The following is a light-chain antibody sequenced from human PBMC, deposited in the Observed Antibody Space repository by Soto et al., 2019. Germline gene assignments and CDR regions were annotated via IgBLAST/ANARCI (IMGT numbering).Light chain of an antibody. Sequence: QSVLTQPASVSGSPGQSITISCVGTSGDIGDYNYVSWYQQHPGKVPKVIIYDVSNRRSGVSYRFSGTKSGNTASLTVSGLQAEDEADYYCCSYTRSGTLIFGTGTQLTVL. V-gene: IGLV2-14*01. J-gene: IGLJ1*01. CDR3: CSYTRSGTLI. CDR2: DVS. CDR1: SGDIGDYNY.